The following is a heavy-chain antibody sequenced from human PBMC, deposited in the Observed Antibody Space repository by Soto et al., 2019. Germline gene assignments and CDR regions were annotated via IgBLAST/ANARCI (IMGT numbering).Heavy chain of an antibody. D-gene: IGHD2-21*02. J-gene: IGHJ4*02. Sequence: GSLRLSCAASGFTFSSYAMHWVRQAPGKGLEYVSAISSNGGSTYYANSVKGRFTISRDNSKNTLYLQMGSLRAEDMAVYYCAREYPYDTIGDPLDYWGQGTLVTVSS. CDR1: GFTFSSYA. V-gene: IGHV3-64*01. CDR3: AREYPYDTIGDPLDY. CDR2: ISSNGGST.